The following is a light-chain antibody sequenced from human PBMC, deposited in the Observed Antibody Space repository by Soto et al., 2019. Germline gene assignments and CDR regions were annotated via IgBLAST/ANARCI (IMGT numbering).Light chain of an antibody. CDR2: EVS. Sequence: QSVLTQPASVSGSPGQSITIACTGTSSDIGPYNYVSWYQQLPGKAPKLLIFEVSNRPSGVSTRFSGSKSGNTASLIISGLQAEDEADYYCSSYTTSTTSVFGSGTKVTVL. CDR3: SSYTTSTTSV. CDR1: SSDIGPYNY. V-gene: IGLV2-14*01. J-gene: IGLJ1*01.